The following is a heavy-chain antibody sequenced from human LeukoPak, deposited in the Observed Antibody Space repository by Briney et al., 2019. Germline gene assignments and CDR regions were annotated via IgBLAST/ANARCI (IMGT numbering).Heavy chain of an antibody. CDR1: GFTFTSHS. V-gene: IGHV3-23*01. CDR2: ISSSGHVT. Sequence: GGSMRLSCAASGFTFTSHSMSWVRQAPGKGLEWVSAISSSGHVTFCADSVKGRFTVSRDQSQYTLFLHMSSLRADDTAVYYCAKHRLPVAGSPSKNPTAYFEDWGQGILVTVSS. J-gene: IGHJ4*02. D-gene: IGHD6-19*01. CDR3: AKHRLPVAGSPSKNPTAYFED.